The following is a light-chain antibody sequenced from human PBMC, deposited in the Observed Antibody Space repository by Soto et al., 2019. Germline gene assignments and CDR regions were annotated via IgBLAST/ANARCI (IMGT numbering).Light chain of an antibody. CDR1: QVIKND. J-gene: IGKJ5*01. CDR3: QQYNTWPIT. CDR2: VAS. V-gene: IGKV1-6*01. Sequence: AIQMTQAPSSLSASVGERVTITCRASQVIKNDLSWYQQRPGRDPKLLIYVASNLQSGVPSRFSGSGSGTDFTLTISSLQPEDFAVYYCQQYNTWPITFGQGRRLEVK.